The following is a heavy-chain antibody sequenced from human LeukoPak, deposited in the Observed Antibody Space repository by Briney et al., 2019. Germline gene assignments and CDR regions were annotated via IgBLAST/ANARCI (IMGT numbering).Heavy chain of an antibody. CDR1: GFTFGDYA. CDR3: TGNYYGSGSYADFDY. CDR2: VRTKAHGGTA. Sequence: GGSLRLSCTASGFTFGDYAMSWVRQAPGKGLEWVGFVRTKAHGGTADYAASVKGRFTISRDDSKNTAYLQMDSLKTEDTAVYYCTGNYYGSGSYADFDYWGQGTLVTVSS. D-gene: IGHD3-10*01. V-gene: IGHV3-49*04. J-gene: IGHJ4*02.